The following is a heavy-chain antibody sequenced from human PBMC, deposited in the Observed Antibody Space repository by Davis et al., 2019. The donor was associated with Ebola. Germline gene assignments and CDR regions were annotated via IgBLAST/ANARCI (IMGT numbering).Heavy chain of an antibody. J-gene: IGHJ5*02. V-gene: IGHV3-53*01. CDR1: GFSVSDKY. CDR3: ARDPDTSGYYSWFDP. Sequence: GESLKISCAGSGFSVSDKYMSWVRQAPGKGLEWVSVIYRDGRMYHADSVKGRFSISRDDSKNALYLQMNSLRVDDTAVYYCARDPDTSGYYSWFDPWGQGTLVTVSS. CDR2: IYRDGRM. D-gene: IGHD6-19*01.